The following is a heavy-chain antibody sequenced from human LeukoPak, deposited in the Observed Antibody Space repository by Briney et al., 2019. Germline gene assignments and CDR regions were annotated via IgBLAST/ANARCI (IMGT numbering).Heavy chain of an antibody. V-gene: IGHV3-30-3*02. CDR1: GFTFSSYA. D-gene: IGHD1-7*01. Sequence: GGSLRLSCAASGFTFSSYAMHWVRQAPGKGLEWVAVISYDGSNKYYADSVKGRFTISRDNSKNTLYLQMNSLRADDTAVYYCAKNYPLPDYWGQGTLVTVSS. CDR2: ISYDGSNK. CDR3: AKNYPLPDY. J-gene: IGHJ4*02.